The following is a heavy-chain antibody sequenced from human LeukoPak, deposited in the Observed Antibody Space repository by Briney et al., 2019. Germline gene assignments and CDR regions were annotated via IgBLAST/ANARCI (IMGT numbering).Heavy chain of an antibody. CDR2: INPNSGGT. D-gene: IGHD1-26*01. V-gene: IGHV1-2*02. Sequence: ASVKVSCTASGYTFTGYYMHWVRRAPGQGLEWMGWINPNSGGTNYAQKFQGRVTMTRDTSISTAYMELSRLRSDDTAVYYCARGRYSESPFDYWGQGTLVTVSS. CDR3: ARGRYSESPFDY. J-gene: IGHJ4*02. CDR1: GYTFTGYY.